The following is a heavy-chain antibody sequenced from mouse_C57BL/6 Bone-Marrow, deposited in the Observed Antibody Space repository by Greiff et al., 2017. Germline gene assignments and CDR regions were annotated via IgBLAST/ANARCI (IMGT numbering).Heavy chain of an antibody. Sequence: VQLQQSGAELVKPGASVKLSCKASGYTFTSYWMHWVKQRPGRGLEWIGRIDPNSGGTKYNEKFKSKATLTVDKPSSTAYMQLSSLTSEDSAVYYCARKRPFTTVVPYYFDYWGQGTTLTVSS. CDR1: GYTFTSYW. D-gene: IGHD1-1*01. CDR2: IDPNSGGT. V-gene: IGHV1-72*01. J-gene: IGHJ2*01. CDR3: ARKRPFTTVVPYYFDY.